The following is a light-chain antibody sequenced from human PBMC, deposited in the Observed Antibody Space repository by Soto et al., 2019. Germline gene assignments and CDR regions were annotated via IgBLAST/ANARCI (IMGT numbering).Light chain of an antibody. CDR2: EVT. CDR3: CSYAGSNNLKV. J-gene: IGLJ1*01. CDR1: SSDVGGYNY. V-gene: IGLV2-8*01. Sequence: QSVLTQPPSASGSPGQSVTISCTGTSSDVGGYNYVSWYQQHPGKAPKLMIYEVTKRPSGVPDRFSGSKSGNTASLTVSGLQAEDEADYYCCSYAGSNNLKVFGTGTKATV.